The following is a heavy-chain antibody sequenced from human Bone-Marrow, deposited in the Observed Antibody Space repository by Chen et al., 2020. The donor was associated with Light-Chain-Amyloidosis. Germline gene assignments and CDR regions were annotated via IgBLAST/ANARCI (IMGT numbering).Heavy chain of an antibody. V-gene: IGHV4-39*07. CDR3: ARSLWSRITIFGVVISPIFDY. Sequence: QLQLQESGPGLVKPSETLSLTCTVSGGAISSSSYYWGWIRQPPGKRLEWIGSIYYSGSTYYNPSLKSRVTISVDTSKNQFSLKLSSVTAADTAVYYCARSLWSRITIFGVVISPIFDYWGQGTLVTVSS. CDR1: GGAISSSSYY. J-gene: IGHJ4*02. CDR2: IYYSGST. D-gene: IGHD3-3*01.